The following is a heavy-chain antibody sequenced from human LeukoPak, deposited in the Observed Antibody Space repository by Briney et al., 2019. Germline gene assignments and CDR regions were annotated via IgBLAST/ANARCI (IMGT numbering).Heavy chain of an antibody. CDR3: ARHGTGYSSSWYYFDY. CDR1: GGSISSYY. CDR2: IYYSGST. J-gene: IGHJ4*02. V-gene: IGHV4-39*01. D-gene: IGHD6-13*01. Sequence: SETLSLTCTVSGGSISSYYWGWIRQPPGKGLEWIGSIYYSGSTYYNPSLKRRVTISVDTSKNQFSLKLSSVTAADMAVYYCARHGTGYSSSWYYFDYWGQGTLVTVSS.